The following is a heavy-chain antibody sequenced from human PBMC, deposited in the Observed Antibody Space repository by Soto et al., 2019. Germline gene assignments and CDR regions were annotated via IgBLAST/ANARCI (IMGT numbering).Heavy chain of an antibody. Sequence: PGESLKISCKGSGYSFTSYWISWVRQMPGKGLEWMGRIDPSDSYTNYSPSFQGHVTISADKSISTAYLQWSSLKASDTAMYYCARQGGPLWFGELFPNPFDYWGQGTLVTVYS. CDR2: IDPSDSYT. CDR1: GYSFTSYW. J-gene: IGHJ4*02. CDR3: ARQGGPLWFGELFPNPFDY. D-gene: IGHD3-10*01. V-gene: IGHV5-10-1*01.